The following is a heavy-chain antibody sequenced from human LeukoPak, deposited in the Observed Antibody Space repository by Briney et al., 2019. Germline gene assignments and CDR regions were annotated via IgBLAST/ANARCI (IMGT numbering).Heavy chain of an antibody. D-gene: IGHD3-3*01. CDR1: GYTLTELS. CDR2: FDPEDGET. Sequence: ASVEVSCKVSGYTLTELSMHWVRQAPGKGLEWMGGFDPEDGETIYAQKFQGRVTMTEDTSTDTAYMELSSLRSEDTAVYYCATDYPSGYAFDIWGQGTMVTVSS. CDR3: ATDYPSGYAFDI. J-gene: IGHJ3*02. V-gene: IGHV1-24*01.